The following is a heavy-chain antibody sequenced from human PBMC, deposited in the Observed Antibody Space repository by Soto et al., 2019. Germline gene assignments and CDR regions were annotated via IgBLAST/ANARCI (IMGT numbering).Heavy chain of an antibody. CDR2: IKQDGSEK. CDR3: ARGSRPYLHFDY. CDR1: GFTFSSYW. V-gene: IGHV3-7*03. Sequence: PGESLKISCAASGFTFSSYWMSWVRQAPGKGLEWVANIKQDGSEKYYVDSVKGRFTISRDNAKNSLYLQMNSLRAEDTAVYYCARGSRPYLHFDYWGQGTLVTVSS. J-gene: IGHJ4*02.